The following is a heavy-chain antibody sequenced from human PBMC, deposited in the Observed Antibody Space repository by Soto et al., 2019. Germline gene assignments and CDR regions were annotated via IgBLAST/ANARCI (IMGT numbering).Heavy chain of an antibody. J-gene: IGHJ6*02. CDR1: GGTFSSYA. D-gene: IGHD6-19*01. V-gene: IGHV1-69*13. CDR3: ARDPGRSSGWYLDYGMDV. CDR2: IIPIFGTA. Sequence: GASVKVSCKASGGTFSSYAISWVRQAPGQGLEWMGGIIPIFGTANYAQKFQGRVTITADESTSTAYMELSSLRSEDTAVYYCARDPGRSSGWYLDYGMDVWGQGTTVTVSS.